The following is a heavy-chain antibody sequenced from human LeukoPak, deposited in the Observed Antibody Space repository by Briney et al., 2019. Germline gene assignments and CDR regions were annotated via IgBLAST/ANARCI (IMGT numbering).Heavy chain of an antibody. D-gene: IGHD1-7*01. Sequence: SQTLSLTCTVSGGSISSGGYYWSWIRQPPGKGLEWIGYIYHSGSTYYNPSLKSRVTISVDRSKNQFSLKLSSVTAADTAVYYCARGGSGTTLRGYYYYYYMDVWGKGTTVTVSS. CDR2: IYHSGST. V-gene: IGHV4-30-2*01. J-gene: IGHJ6*03. CDR3: ARGGSGTTLRGYYYYYYMDV. CDR1: GGSISSGGYY.